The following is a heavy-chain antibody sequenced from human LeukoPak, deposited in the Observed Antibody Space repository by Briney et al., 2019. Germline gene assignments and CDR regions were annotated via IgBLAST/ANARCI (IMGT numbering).Heavy chain of an antibody. J-gene: IGHJ6*03. Sequence: GGSLRLSCTASGFTFGDYAMSWVRQAPGKGLEWVGFIRSKAYGGTTEYAASVKGRFTISRDDSKSIAYLQMNSLKTEDTAVYYCTRRPYTRSYYYYMDVWGKGTTVTVSS. CDR3: TRRPYTRSYYYYMDV. D-gene: IGHD3-10*01. CDR2: IRSKAYGGTT. V-gene: IGHV3-49*04. CDR1: GFTFGDYA.